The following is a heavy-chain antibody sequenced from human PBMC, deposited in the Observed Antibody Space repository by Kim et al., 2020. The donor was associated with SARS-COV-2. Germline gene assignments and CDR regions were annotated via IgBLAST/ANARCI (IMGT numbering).Heavy chain of an antibody. J-gene: IGHJ5*01. CDR3: VEGPTYSGCDWFDL. D-gene: IGHD5-12*01. Sequence: GEELEWVVVVSYDGSLKYYAKSLNGRLSISRDNSKNTLTLQMDNLRVEDTAVFWCVEGPTYSGCDWFDLWGHGTPGAVAA. V-gene: IGHV3-30*03. CDR2: VSYDGSLK.